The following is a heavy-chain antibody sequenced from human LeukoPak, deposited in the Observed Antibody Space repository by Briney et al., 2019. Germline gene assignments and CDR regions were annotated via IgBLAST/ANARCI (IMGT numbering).Heavy chain of an antibody. V-gene: IGHV3-23*01. CDR2: ISGSAGST. CDR3: AKPPNLVVVVTATYFDF. J-gene: IGHJ4*02. CDR1: GFTFTSYA. D-gene: IGHD2-21*02. Sequence: GGSLRLSCAASGFTFTSYAMSWVRQAPGKGLEWVSAISGSAGSTYYADSVKGRFTISRDNSKNTLYLLMNSLRAEDTAVYYCAKPPNLVVVVTATYFDFWGQGTLVTVSS.